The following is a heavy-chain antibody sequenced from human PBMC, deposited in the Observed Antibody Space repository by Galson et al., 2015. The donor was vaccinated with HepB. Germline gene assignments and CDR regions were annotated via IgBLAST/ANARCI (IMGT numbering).Heavy chain of an antibody. V-gene: IGHV4-38-2*02. J-gene: IGHJ3*02. D-gene: IGHD5-18*01. CDR3: ARDPTDTAMVTHVAFDI. Sequence: TLSLTCPVSGYSISSGYYWGWIRQPPGKGLEWIGSIYHSGSTYYNPSLKSRVTISVDTSKNQFSLKLSSVTAADTAVYYCARDPTDTAMVTHVAFDIWGRGTMVTVSS. CDR1: GYSISSGYY. CDR2: IYHSGST.